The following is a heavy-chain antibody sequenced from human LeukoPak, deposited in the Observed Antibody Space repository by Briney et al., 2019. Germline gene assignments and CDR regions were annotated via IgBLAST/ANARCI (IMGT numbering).Heavy chain of an antibody. CDR3: GGYGSGTYYPFF. CDR1: GASISSYY. Sequence: PSETLSLTCTVSGASISSYYWGWIRQPAGKGLEWIGRIYASGSTNYNPSLKSRVTMSVDTSKKQSSLKLTSVTAADTAVYFCGGYGSGTYYPFFWGQGTLVTVSS. J-gene: IGHJ4*02. CDR2: IYASGST. D-gene: IGHD3-10*01. V-gene: IGHV4-4*07.